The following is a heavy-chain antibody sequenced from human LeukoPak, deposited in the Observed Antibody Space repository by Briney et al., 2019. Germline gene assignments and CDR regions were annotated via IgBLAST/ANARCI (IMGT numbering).Heavy chain of an antibody. D-gene: IGHD2-21*01. J-gene: IGHJ4*02. CDR1: GYTFTIYG. CDR2: ISAYNGNT. Sequence: ASVKVSCKASGYTFTIYGISWVRQAPGQGLEWMGWISAYNGNTNYAQKLQGRVTITADESTSTAYMELSSLRSEDTAVYYCWGGGWKKPFDYWGQGTLVTVPS. V-gene: IGHV1-18*01. CDR3: WGGGWKKPFDY.